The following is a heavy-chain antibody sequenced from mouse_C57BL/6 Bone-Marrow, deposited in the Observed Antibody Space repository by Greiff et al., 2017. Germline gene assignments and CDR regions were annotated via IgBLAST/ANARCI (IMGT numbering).Heavy chain of an antibody. CDR3: ASYYGSSSYWYFDV. D-gene: IGHD1-1*01. Sequence: QVQLQQSGAELMKPGASVKLSCKATGYTFTGYWIEWVKQRPGHGLEWIGELLPGSGSTNYNEKFKGKATFTADTSSNTAYMQLSSLTTADSAIYYCASYYGSSSYWYFDVWGTGTTVTVSS. J-gene: IGHJ1*03. CDR1: GYTFTGYW. CDR2: LLPGSGST. V-gene: IGHV1-9*01.